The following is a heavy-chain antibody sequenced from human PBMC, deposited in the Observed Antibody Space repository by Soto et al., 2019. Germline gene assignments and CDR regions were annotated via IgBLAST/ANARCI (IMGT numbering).Heavy chain of an antibody. V-gene: IGHV3-33*01. D-gene: IGHD3-3*01. CDR2: IWYDGSNK. J-gene: IGHJ6*02. Sequence: QPGGSLRLSCAASGFTFSSYGMHWVRQAPGKGLEWVAVIWYDGSNKYYADSVKGRFTISRDNSKNTLYLQMNSLRAEDTAVYYCARDVGPRFGVAISYYYYGMDVWGQGTTVTVSS. CDR1: GFTFSSYG. CDR3: ARDVGPRFGVAISYYYYGMDV.